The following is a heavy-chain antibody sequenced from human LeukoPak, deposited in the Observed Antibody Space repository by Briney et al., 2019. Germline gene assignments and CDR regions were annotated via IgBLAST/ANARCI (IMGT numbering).Heavy chain of an antibody. D-gene: IGHD1-26*01. CDR3: VRDRELTY. V-gene: IGHV4-59*01. CDR1: GGSISIFY. J-gene: IGHJ4*02. CDR2: IYNSGST. Sequence: SETLSLTCTVSGGSISIFYWSWIRQPPGKGLEWIGYIYNSGSTIYNPSLQSRVTISVDTSKNQFSLKLNSVTAADTAIYYCVRDRELTYWGLGTLVTVSS.